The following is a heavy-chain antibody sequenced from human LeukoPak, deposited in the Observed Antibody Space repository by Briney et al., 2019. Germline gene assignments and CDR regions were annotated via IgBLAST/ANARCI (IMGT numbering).Heavy chain of an antibody. J-gene: IGHJ4*02. D-gene: IGHD3-10*01. CDR3: ARDYYGSGSYVDY. Sequence: ASAKVSCKASGYTFTGYYMHWVRQAPGQGLEWMGWINPNSGGTNYAQKFQGRVTMTRDTSISTAYMELSRLRSDDTAVYHCARDYYGSGSYVDYWGQGTLVTVSS. CDR1: GYTFTGYY. CDR2: INPNSGGT. V-gene: IGHV1-2*02.